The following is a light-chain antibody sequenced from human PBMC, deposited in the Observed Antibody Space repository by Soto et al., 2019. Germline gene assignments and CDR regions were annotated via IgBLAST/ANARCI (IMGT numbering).Light chain of an antibody. CDR3: SSYTRSSTRV. CDR2: DVS. J-gene: IGLJ1*01. Sequence: QSALTQPASVSGSPGQSITISCTGTSSDVGGYNYVSWYQHHPGNAPKLLVYDVSTRPSGVSNRFSGSKSGNTASLTISGLQAKDEADYYCSSYTRSSTRVFGTETQLTVL. CDR1: SSDVGGYNY. V-gene: IGLV2-14*03.